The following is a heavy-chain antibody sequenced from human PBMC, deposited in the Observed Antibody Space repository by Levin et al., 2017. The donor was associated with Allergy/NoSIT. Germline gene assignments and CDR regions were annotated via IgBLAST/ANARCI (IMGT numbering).Heavy chain of an antibody. CDR1: GFTFSSYG. Sequence: GGSLRLSCAASGFTFSSYGMHWVRQAPGKGLEWVAVIWYDGSNKYYADSVKGRFTISRDNSKNTLYLQMNSLRAEDTAVYYCARGASGYGIYYYYYGMDVWGQGTTVTVSS. J-gene: IGHJ6*02. D-gene: IGHD3-22*01. V-gene: IGHV3-33*01. CDR2: IWYDGSNK. CDR3: ARGASGYGIYYYYYGMDV.